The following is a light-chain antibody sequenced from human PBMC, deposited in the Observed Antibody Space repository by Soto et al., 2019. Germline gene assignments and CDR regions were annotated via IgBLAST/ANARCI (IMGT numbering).Light chain of an antibody. CDR2: GAS. CDR3: QQSYTSPVT. CDR1: QSISTY. J-gene: IGKJ4*01. V-gene: IGKV1-39*01. Sequence: DIQMTQSPSSLSVSIGDRVTITCRASQSISTYLNWYEQKPGKAPNLLIYGASTLQSGVPSRFSGGGSGTYFSLTFSGLQPEDFGSYYCQQSYTSPVTFGGGTKGEIK.